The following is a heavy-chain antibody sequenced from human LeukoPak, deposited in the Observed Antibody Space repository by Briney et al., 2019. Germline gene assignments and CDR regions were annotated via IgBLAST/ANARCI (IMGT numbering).Heavy chain of an antibody. CDR2: FDPEDGET. Sequence: GASVKVSCKVSGYTLTELSMHWARQAPGKGLEWMGGFDPEDGETIYAQKFQGRVTMTEDTSTDTAYMELSSLRSEDTAVYYCATSWGIAVAGHVGAFDYWGQGTLVTVSS. V-gene: IGHV1-24*01. D-gene: IGHD6-19*01. CDR3: ATSWGIAVAGHVGAFDY. CDR1: GYTLTELS. J-gene: IGHJ4*02.